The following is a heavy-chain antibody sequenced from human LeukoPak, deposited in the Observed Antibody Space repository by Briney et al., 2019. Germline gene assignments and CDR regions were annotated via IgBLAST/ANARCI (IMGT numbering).Heavy chain of an antibody. Sequence: PGGSLRLSCEASGFNFGTFAMHWVRQAPGEGLEWLAIIWYDGSNKHYSYSVKGGFTISRDNSKSSLYLQMNSLRAEDTAVYYCRGTYYYGSGIDGDYFDYWGQGTLVTVSS. CDR2: IWYDGSNK. CDR3: RGTYYYGSGIDGDYFDY. D-gene: IGHD3-10*01. V-gene: IGHV3-33*01. CDR1: GFNFGTFA. J-gene: IGHJ4*02.